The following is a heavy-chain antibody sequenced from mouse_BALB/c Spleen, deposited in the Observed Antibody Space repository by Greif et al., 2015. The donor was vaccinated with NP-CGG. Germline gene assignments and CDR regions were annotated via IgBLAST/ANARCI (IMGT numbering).Heavy chain of an antibody. Sequence: VQLQQSGAELVKPGAPVKLSCKASGYTFTSYWMNWVKQRPGRGLEWIGRIDPSDSETHHNQKFKDKATLTVDKSSSTAYIQLSSLTSEDSAVYYCASGGNYDYFDYWGQGTTLTVSS. D-gene: IGHD2-1*01. CDR1: GYTFTSYW. J-gene: IGHJ2*01. CDR3: ASGGNYDYFDY. V-gene: IGHV1-69*02. CDR2: IDPSDSET.